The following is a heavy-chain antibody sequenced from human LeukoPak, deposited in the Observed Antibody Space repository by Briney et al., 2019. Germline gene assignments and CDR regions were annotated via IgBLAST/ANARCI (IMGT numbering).Heavy chain of an antibody. CDR3: AREKDSYGYVDY. D-gene: IGHD5-18*01. V-gene: IGHV4-31*03. CDR2: IYYSGST. CDR1: GGSISSVDNY. Sequence: SQTLSLTCTVSGGSISSVDNYWSWLRQLPGKGLEWLGYIYYSGSTYYNPSLKSRVSISVDTSENQFSLRLSSVTAADTAVYYCAREKDSYGYVDYWGQGTLVTVSS. J-gene: IGHJ4*02.